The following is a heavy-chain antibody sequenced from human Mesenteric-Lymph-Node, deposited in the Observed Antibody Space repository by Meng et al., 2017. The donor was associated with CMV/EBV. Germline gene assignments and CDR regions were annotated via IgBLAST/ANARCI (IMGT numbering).Heavy chain of an antibody. J-gene: IGHJ6*02. Sequence: GESLKISCAASGFTFSRYSMNWVRQAPGKGLEWVSSITSYSSYIYYADSVRGRFTISRDNAKNSLYLQMNSLRAEDTAVYYCARDVCSGGSCYSGGMDVWGQGTTVTVSS. CDR3: ARDVCSGGSCYSGGMDV. V-gene: IGHV3-21*01. CDR1: GFTFSRYS. CDR2: ITSYSSYI. D-gene: IGHD2-15*01.